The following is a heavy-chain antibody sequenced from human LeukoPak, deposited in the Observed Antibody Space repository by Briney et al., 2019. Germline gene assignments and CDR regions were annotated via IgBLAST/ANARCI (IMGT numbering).Heavy chain of an antibody. J-gene: IGHJ4*02. V-gene: IGHV3-21*01. CDR2: ISSSSSYI. D-gene: IGHD5-24*01. Sequence: GGSLRLSCAASGFTFSSYSMNWVRQAPGKGLAWVSSISSSSSYIYYADSVKGRFTISRDNAKNSLYLQMNSLRAEDTAVYYCARDLRERWLQPRTFDYWGQGTLVTVSS. CDR3: ARDLRERWLQPRTFDY. CDR1: GFTFSSYS.